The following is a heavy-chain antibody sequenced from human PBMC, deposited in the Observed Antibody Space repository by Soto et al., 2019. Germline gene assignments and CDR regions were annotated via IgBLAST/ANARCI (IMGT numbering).Heavy chain of an antibody. CDR1: GFTFSNAW. J-gene: IGHJ4*02. CDR2: IKSKTDGGTA. Sequence: GGSLRLSCAASGFTFSNAWMSWVRQAPGKGLEWVGRIKSKTDGGTADYAAPVKGRFTISRDDSKNTLYLQMNSLKTEDTAVYYCTTWEWSYYFDYWGQGTLVTVSS. V-gene: IGHV3-15*01. D-gene: IGHD3-3*01. CDR3: TTWEWSYYFDY.